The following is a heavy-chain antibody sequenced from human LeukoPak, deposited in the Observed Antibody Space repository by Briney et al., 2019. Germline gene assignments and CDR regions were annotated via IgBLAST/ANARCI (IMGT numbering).Heavy chain of an antibody. J-gene: IGHJ4*02. CDR1: GFSISRYG. CDR3: AKDLFGDYVWGTYRAIDT. CDR2: TRYDGSNK. V-gene: IGHV3-30*02. D-gene: IGHD3-16*02. Sequence: GGSLRVSCAGSGFSISRYGMHWVRQPPGKGLEWVAFTRYDGSNKYFADSVKGRFTISRDSSKNTLYLQMQSLRLEDSAIYYCAKDLFGDYVWGTYRAIDTWGQGTLVTVSS.